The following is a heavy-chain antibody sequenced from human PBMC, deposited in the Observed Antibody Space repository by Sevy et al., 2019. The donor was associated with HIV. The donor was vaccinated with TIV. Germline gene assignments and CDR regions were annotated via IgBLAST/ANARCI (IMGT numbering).Heavy chain of an antibody. V-gene: IGHV3-23*01. CDR3: ATLRSGVFKPPYYFDY. Sequence: QLGGSLRLSCGVSGFTFSSYAMTWVRQPPGKGLEWVSIISGSGATTSYADSVKGRFTISRDNSKNALYLQMNSLRAEDTAVYYCATLRSGVFKPPYYFDYWGQGTLVTVSS. J-gene: IGHJ4*01. CDR2: ISGSGATT. CDR1: GFTFSSYA. D-gene: IGHD3-10*01.